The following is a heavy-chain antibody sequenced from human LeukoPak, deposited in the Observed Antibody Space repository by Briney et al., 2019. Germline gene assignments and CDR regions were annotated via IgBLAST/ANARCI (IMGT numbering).Heavy chain of an antibody. J-gene: IGHJ4*02. CDR3: ARVIRYYGSGSFDY. V-gene: IGHV4-34*01. D-gene: IGHD3-10*01. Sequence: PSETLSLTCAVYGGSFSGYYWSWIRQPPGKGLEWIGEINHSGSTNYNPSLKSRVTISVDTSKNQFSLKLSSVTAADTAVYYCARVIRYYGSGSFDYWGQGTLVTVSS. CDR1: GGSFSGYY. CDR2: INHSGST.